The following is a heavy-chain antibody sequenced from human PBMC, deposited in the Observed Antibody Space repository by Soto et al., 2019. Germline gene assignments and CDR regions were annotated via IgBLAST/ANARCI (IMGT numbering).Heavy chain of an antibody. CDR2: IYDSGST. J-gene: IGHJ4*02. CDR3: ARSSRSDFDY. CDR1: GGSISRSGYF. V-gene: IGHV4-31*02. Sequence: SETLSLTCTVSGGSISRSGYFWSWIRQHPGKGLEWIGYIYDSGSTYYNPSLKSRVSLSVDTSKNQFSLNLTSVTAADTAMYYCARSSRSDFDYWGQGTLVTVS.